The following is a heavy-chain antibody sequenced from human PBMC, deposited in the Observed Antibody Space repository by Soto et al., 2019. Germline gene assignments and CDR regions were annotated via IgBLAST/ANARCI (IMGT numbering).Heavy chain of an antibody. CDR2: IYYSGST. Sequence: SETLSLTCTVSGGSVSSGSYYWSWIRQPPGKGLEWIGYIYYSGSTNYNPSLKSRVTISVDTSKNQFSLKLSSVAAADTAVYYCARGGRDGYNNFDYWGQGTLVTVSS. J-gene: IGHJ4*02. CDR3: ARGGRDGYNNFDY. CDR1: GGSVSSGSYY. V-gene: IGHV4-61*01. D-gene: IGHD5-12*01.